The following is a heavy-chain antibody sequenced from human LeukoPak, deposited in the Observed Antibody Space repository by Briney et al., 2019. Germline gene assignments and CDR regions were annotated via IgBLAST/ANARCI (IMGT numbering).Heavy chain of an antibody. CDR1: GFTFSSYE. J-gene: IGHJ4*02. CDR3: ARGRSGYDQCFDY. V-gene: IGHV3-48*03. CDR2: TSSSGSTI. D-gene: IGHD5-12*01. Sequence: GESLRLSCTPSGFTFSSYEMNWGRQAPGKGLEWISYTSSSGSTIYYADSVKGRFIISRDNAKNSLYLQMNSLRAEDTAVYYCARGRSGYDQCFDYWGQGTLVTVSS.